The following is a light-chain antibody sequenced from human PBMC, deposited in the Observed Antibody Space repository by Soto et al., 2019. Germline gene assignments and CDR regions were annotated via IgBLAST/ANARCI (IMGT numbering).Light chain of an antibody. Sequence: QAVVTQPPSASASLGASVTLTCTLSSGYSNYKVDWYQQRPGKGPRFVMRVGTGGIVGSKGDGIPDRFSVLGSGLNRYLTIKNIQEEDESDYHCGADHGSGSNFVLVFGGGTKLTFL. CDR3: GADHGSGSNFVLV. V-gene: IGLV9-49*01. CDR1: SGYSNYK. CDR2: VGTGGIVG. J-gene: IGLJ2*01.